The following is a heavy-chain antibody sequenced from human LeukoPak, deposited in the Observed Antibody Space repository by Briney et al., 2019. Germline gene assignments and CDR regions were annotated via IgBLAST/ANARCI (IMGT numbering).Heavy chain of an antibody. D-gene: IGHD3-16*02. V-gene: IGHV4-39*01. CDR3: ARTLGWASSRYPFDG. J-gene: IGHJ4*02. Sequence: PSETLSLTCTVSGGSISSSNYYWGWIRQPPGKGLEWIGSMYYSGNTDYNPSLKSRVTISVDTSKNQFALKVNSVTAADTAVYYCARTLGWASSRYPFDGWGQGTLVTVSS. CDR2: MYYSGNT. CDR1: GGSISSSNYY.